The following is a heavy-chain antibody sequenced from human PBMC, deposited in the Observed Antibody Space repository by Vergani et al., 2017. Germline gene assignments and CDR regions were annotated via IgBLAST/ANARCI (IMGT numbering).Heavy chain of an antibody. CDR1: GGSINSHNYY. D-gene: IGHD1-1*01. Sequence: QVQLQESGPGLVKPSQTLSLSCTVSGGSINSHNYYWSWIRQPAGKGLEWIGRIHTSGSTNYNPSLKSRVTMSENTSKNQFSLNLTSVTAAATALYYCGRGSDNYKWGQGTLVTVSS. V-gene: IGHV4-61*02. J-gene: IGHJ4*02. CDR3: GRGSDNYK. CDR2: IHTSGST.